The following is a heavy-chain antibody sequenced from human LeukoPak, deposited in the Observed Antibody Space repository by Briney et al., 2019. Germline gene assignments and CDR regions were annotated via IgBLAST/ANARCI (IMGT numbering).Heavy chain of an antibody. D-gene: IGHD2-2*01. V-gene: IGHV6-1*01. Sequence: SQTLSLTCAISGDSVSNYTTAWNWIRQSPSRGLEWLGRTYYRSKWYNDYAVSVKSRITINPDTSKNQFSLQLNSVTPEDTAVYYCATDRYCSSTSCLHSWGQGTLVTVSS. CDR2: TYYRSKWYN. CDR3: ATDRYCSSTSCLHS. CDR1: GDSVSNYTTA. J-gene: IGHJ4*02.